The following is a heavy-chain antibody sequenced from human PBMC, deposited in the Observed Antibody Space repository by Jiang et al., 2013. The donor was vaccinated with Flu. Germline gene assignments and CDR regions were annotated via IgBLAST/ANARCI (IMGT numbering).Heavy chain of an antibody. V-gene: IGHV4-34*01. J-gene: IGHJ3*02. D-gene: IGHD3-10*01. CDR1: GGSFSGYY. Sequence: LLKPSETLSLTCAVYGGSFSGYYWSWIRQPPGKGLEWIGEINHSGSTNYNPSLKSRVTISVDTSKNQFSLKLSSVTAADTAVYYCARHRAITMVRGGAFDIWGQGTMVTVSS. CDR2: INHSGST. CDR3: ARHRAITMVRGGAFDI.